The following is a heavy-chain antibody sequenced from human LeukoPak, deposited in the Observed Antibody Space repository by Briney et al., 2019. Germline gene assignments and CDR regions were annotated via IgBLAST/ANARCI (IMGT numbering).Heavy chain of an antibody. CDR1: GFTFSSYS. Sequence: PGGSLRLSCAASGFTFSSYSMNWVRQAPGKGLEWVSSISSSSSYIYYADSVKGRFTISRDNAKNSLYLQMNSLRAEDTAVYYCARDPGDNDYGDHTGSWHGDYWGQGTLVTVSS. CDR3: ARDPGDNDYGDHTGSWHGDY. CDR2: ISSSSSYI. D-gene: IGHD4-17*01. V-gene: IGHV3-21*01. J-gene: IGHJ4*02.